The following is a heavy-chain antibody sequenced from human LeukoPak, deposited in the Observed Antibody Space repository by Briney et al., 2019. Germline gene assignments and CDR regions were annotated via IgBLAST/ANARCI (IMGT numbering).Heavy chain of an antibody. CDR1: RHTFSSYD. V-gene: IGHV1-18*01. CDR3: ARDSPDGSGTYYNDSPDY. D-gene: IGHD3-10*01. CDR2: ISAYNGNT. J-gene: IGHJ4*02. Sequence: ASVKVSCKASRHTFSSYDMHCMRQAPGQGLEWMGWISAYNGNTNYRQKLQGRVTMTTDTSTSTAYMDLRSLGSDDTAIYYCARDSPDGSGTYYNDSPDYWGQGTLVTVSS.